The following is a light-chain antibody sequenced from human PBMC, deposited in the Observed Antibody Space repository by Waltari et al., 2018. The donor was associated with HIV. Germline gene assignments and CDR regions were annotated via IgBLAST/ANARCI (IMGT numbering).Light chain of an antibody. CDR3: SSYKRGSALEV. V-gene: IGLV2-14*03. CDR2: YVR. CDR1: SSDIGGYNY. J-gene: IGLJ2*01. Sequence: QSVLPHPASGSGSLAKSITLSCTGTSSDIGGYNYVSWYQQHPGKVPKLMIFYVRKRPSGISSLVSGSKSGNTASLTISGLQAEDEADYYCSSYKRGSALEVFGGGTKLTVL.